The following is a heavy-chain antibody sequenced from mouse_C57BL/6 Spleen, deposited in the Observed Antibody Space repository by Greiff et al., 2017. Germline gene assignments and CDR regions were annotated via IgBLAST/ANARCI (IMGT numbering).Heavy chain of an antibody. J-gene: IGHJ4*01. Sequence: QVQLKESGPELVKPGASVKISCKASGYAFSSSWMNWVKQRPGKGLEWIGRIYPGDGDTNYNGKFKGKATLTADKSSSTAYMQLSSLTSEDSAVYFCAGTTVVPGAFDYWGQGTSVTVSS. CDR2: IYPGDGDT. V-gene: IGHV1-82*01. CDR1: GYAFSSSW. CDR3: AGTTVVPGAFDY. D-gene: IGHD1-1*01.